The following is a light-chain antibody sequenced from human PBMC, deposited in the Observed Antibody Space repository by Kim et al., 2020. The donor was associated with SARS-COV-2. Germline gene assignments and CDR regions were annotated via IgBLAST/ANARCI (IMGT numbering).Light chain of an antibody. J-gene: IGKJ5*01. Sequence: DSQVTQSPSSLSASVGERVTITCRTSHYTNTYLNWYQQKPGKAPTLLIYAASTLQDGVPSRFSGNGSGTDFTLTINSLQPEDFATYYCQQSYSTPSFGQGTRLEIK. V-gene: IGKV1-39*01. CDR3: QQSYSTPS. CDR1: HYTNTY. CDR2: AAS.